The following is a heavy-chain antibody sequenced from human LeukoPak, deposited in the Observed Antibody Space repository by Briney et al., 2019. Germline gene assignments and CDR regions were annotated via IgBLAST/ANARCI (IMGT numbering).Heavy chain of an antibody. V-gene: IGHV4-39*01. CDR2: IYYSGST. J-gene: IGHJ4*02. D-gene: IGHD2-8*01. Sequence: PSETLSLTCTVSGGSISSSSYYWGWIRQPPGKGLERIGSIYYSGSTYYNPSLKSRVTISVDTSKNQFSLKLSSVTAADTAVYYCARQNLMVYAMWGQGTLVTVSS. CDR3: ARQNLMVYAM. CDR1: GGSISSSSYY.